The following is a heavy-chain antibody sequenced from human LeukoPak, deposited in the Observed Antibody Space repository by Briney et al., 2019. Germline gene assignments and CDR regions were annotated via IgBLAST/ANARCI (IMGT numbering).Heavy chain of an antibody. J-gene: IGHJ4*02. CDR3: ASTAYCGGDCYSVYN. Sequence: SETLSLTCTVSGGSISSGGYYWSWIRQPPGKGLEWIGYIYYSGSANYNPSLKSRVTISVDTSKNQFSLKLSSVTAADTAVYYCASTAYCGGDCYSVYNWGQGTLVTVSS. CDR1: GGSISSGGYY. CDR2: IYYSGSA. V-gene: IGHV4-61*08. D-gene: IGHD2-21*02.